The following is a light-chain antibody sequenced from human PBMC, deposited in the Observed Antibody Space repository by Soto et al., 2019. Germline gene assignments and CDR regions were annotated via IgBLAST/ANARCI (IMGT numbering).Light chain of an antibody. CDR1: QSVSSN. CDR2: GAS. CDR3: HQNNNWPIT. V-gene: IGKV3-15*01. Sequence: EIVMAQSPGALSVSAAERATLSCRAVQSVSSNLAWHQHKPGQAPRLLIYGASTRATGIPAMFSGSGSGIEFTLTISSLQSEDVEVYYCHQNNNWPITFGGGTKVDIK. J-gene: IGKJ4*01.